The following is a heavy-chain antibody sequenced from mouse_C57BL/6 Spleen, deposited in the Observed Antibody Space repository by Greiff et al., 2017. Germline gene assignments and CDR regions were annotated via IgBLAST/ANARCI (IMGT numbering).Heavy chain of an antibody. CDR3: ARENSYSNFYWYFDV. D-gene: IGHD2-5*01. CDR2: INPSTGGT. Sequence: VQLKQSGPELVKPGASVKISCKASGYSFTGYYMNWVKQSPDKSLEWIGEINPSTGGTTYNQKFKAKATLTVDKSSSTAYMQLKSLTSEDSAVYYCARENSYSNFYWYFDVWGTGTTVTVSS. V-gene: IGHV1-42*01. J-gene: IGHJ1*03. CDR1: GYSFTGYY.